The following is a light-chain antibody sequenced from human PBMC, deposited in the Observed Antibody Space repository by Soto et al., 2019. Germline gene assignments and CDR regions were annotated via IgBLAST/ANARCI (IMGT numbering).Light chain of an antibody. CDR3: HSYTSSSTLV. Sequence: QSALTQPASVSGSPGQSITISCTGTTSDVAGYNYVSWYQQHPGKAPKLMIYGVSNRPSGVSNRFSGSRSGNTASLTISGLQSDDEAEYYCHSYTSSSTLVFGTGTKVTVL. CDR2: GVS. J-gene: IGLJ1*01. CDR1: TSDVAGYNY. V-gene: IGLV2-14*01.